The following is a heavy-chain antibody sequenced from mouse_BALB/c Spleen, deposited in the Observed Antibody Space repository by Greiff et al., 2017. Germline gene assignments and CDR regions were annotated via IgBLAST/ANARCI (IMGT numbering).Heavy chain of an antibody. J-gene: IGHJ1*01. CDR1: GYTFTNYW. V-gene: IGHV1-63*02. CDR2: IYPGGGYT. CDR3: ARWDRYDGDWYFDV. D-gene: IGHD2-14*01. Sequence: VQLVESGAELVRPGTSVKISCKASGYTFTNYWLGWVKQRPGHGLEWIGDIYPGGGYTNYNEKFKGKATLTADTSSSTAYMQLSSLTSEDSAVYFCARWDRYDGDWYFDVWGAGTTVTVSS.